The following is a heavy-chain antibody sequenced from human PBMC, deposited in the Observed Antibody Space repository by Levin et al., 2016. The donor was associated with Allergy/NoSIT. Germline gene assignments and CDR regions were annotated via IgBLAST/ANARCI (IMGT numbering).Heavy chain of an antibody. Sequence: GSLRLSCAVYGGSFSGYYWSWIRQPPGKGLEWIGEINHSGSTNYNPSLKSRVTISVDTSKNQFSLRLRSVTAADTAVYYCARLRDYGLGNYAYTADVWGQGTTVTVSS. CDR1: GGSFSGYY. CDR3: ARLRDYGLGNYAYTADV. D-gene: IGHD3-10*01. J-gene: IGHJ6*02. CDR2: INHSGST. V-gene: IGHV4-34*01.